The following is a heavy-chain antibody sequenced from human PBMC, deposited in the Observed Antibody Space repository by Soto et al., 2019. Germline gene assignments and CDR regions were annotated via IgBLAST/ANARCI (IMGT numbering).Heavy chain of an antibody. CDR1: GFIFNSYD. J-gene: IGHJ5*02. V-gene: IGHV3-30*18. CDR2: LSHDGSKK. Sequence: QVQLIESGGGVVQPGRSLRLSCAASGFIFNSYDMHWVRQAPGKGLEWVAFLSHDGSKKFYADSLKGRITISRDNFNNSLYLLVHSLRPEDTDVYYCAKDLIGYCGGSTCNIFQSCGQGTLVTVSS. CDR3: AKDLIGYCGGSTCNIFQS. D-gene: IGHD2-2*01.